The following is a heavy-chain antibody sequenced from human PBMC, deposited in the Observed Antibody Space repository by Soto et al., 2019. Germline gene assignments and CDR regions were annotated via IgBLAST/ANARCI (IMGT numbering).Heavy chain of an antibody. CDR2: IYPGDSDT. CDR1: GYRFTSYW. J-gene: IGHJ6*02. Sequence: PGESLKISCKGSGYRFTSYWIGWVRQMPGKGLEWMGIIYPGDSDTRYSPSFQGQVTISADKSISTAYLQWSSLKASDTAMYYCARQDTNLDYYYYGMDVWGQGTTVTVSS. CDR3: ARQDTNLDYYYYGMDV. V-gene: IGHV5-51*01.